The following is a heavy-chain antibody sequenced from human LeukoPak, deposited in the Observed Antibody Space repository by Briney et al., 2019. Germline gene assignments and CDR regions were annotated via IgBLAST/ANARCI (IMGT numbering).Heavy chain of an antibody. CDR1: GGSISSSSYY. D-gene: IGHD2/OR15-2a*01. V-gene: IGHV4-39*07. Sequence: PSETLSLTCTVSGGSISSSSYYWGWIRQPPGKGLEWIGSIYYSGSTYYNPSLKSRDTISVDTSKNRFSLKLSSVTAADTAVYYCARDSSGILLNYFDYWGQGTLVTVSS. J-gene: IGHJ4*02. CDR3: ARDSSGILLNYFDY. CDR2: IYYSGST.